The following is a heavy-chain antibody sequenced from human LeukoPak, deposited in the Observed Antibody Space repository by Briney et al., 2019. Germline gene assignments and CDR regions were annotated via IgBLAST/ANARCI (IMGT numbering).Heavy chain of an antibody. V-gene: IGHV3-33*01. Sequence: GGPLRLSCAASGFTFSNYGMHWVRQAPGKGLEWVAVISYDGNSKYYADSVKGRFTISGDNSENTLYLQMNSLRAEDTAVYYCARAPARGYYDSSGYWALDYWGQGTLVTVYS. CDR1: GFTFSNYG. CDR3: ARAPARGYYDSSGYWALDY. CDR2: ISYDGNSK. J-gene: IGHJ4*02. D-gene: IGHD3-22*01.